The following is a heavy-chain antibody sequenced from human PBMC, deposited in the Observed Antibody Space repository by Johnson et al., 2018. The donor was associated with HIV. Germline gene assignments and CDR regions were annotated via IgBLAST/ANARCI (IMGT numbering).Heavy chain of an antibody. CDR2: IWYDGSNK. J-gene: IGHJ3*02. Sequence: QVQLVESGGGVVQPGRSLRLSCAASGFTFSSYGMHWVRQVPGKGLDWVAVIWYDGSNKYYADSVKGRFTISRDNSKNTLYLEMNSLRVEDTAVYYCAKVVTSSSSWQDDAFDIWGQGTVVTVSS. V-gene: IGHV3-33*06. D-gene: IGHD6-13*01. CDR1: GFTFSSYG. CDR3: AKVVTSSSSWQDDAFDI.